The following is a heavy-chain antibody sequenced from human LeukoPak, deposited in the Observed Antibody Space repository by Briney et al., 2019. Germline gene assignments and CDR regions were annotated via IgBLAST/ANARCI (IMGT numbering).Heavy chain of an antibody. Sequence: GGSLRLSCAASGFTFSSYWMSWVRQAPGKGLEWVANIKQDGSEKYYVDSVKGRFTISRDNAKNSLYLQMNSPRAEDTAVYYCACKRWLQPFDFWGQGTLVTVSS. CDR1: GFTFSSYW. J-gene: IGHJ4*02. V-gene: IGHV3-7*01. CDR2: IKQDGSEK. D-gene: IGHD5-24*01. CDR3: ACKRWLQPFDF.